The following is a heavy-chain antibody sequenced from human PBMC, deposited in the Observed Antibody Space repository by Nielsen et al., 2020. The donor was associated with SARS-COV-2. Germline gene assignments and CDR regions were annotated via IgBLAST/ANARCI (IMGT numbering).Heavy chain of an antibody. V-gene: IGHV3-30*03. D-gene: IGHD6-19*01. J-gene: IGHJ4*02. Sequence: GESLKISCAASGFTFSSYGMHWVRQAPGKGLEWVAVISYDGSNKYYADSVKGRFAISRDNAKNTLYLQMNSLRADDTAMYYCASDLSGRGDYWGQGTLVTVAS. CDR1: GFTFSSYG. CDR2: ISYDGSNK. CDR3: ASDLSGRGDY.